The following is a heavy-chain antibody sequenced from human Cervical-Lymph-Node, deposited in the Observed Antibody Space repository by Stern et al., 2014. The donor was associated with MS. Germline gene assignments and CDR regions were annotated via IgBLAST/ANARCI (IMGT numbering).Heavy chain of an antibody. J-gene: IGHJ5*01. CDR3: ARLYCSTVSCFESWFDS. Sequence: SGSTHYNPSLKSRPTISEDTSKNQFSLTLNSVTAADTAVYYCARLYCSTVSCFESWFDSWGQGNLVTVSS. D-gene: IGHD2-2*01. CDR2: SGST. V-gene: IGHV4-31*02.